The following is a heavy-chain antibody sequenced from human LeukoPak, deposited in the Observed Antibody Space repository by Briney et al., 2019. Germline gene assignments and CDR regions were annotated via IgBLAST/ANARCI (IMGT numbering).Heavy chain of an antibody. CDR1: GFTVSSNY. D-gene: IGHD6-13*01. Sequence: GGSLRLSCAASGFTVSSNYMSWVRQAPGRGLEWVSIIYGGGSTYYADSVKGRFTISRDNSRNTVYLQMNSLRAEDTAVYYCARVAGYSSSWYLGGWFDPWGQGTLVTVSS. V-gene: IGHV3-53*01. CDR3: ARVAGYSSSWYLGGWFDP. J-gene: IGHJ5*02. CDR2: IYGGGST.